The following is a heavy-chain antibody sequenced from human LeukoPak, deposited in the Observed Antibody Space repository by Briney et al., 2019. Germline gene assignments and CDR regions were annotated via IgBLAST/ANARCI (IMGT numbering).Heavy chain of an antibody. Sequence: PGGSLRLSCAASGFTFSSYAMHWVRQAPSKGLEWVAVISYDGSNKYYADSVKGRFTISRDNSKNTLYLQMNSLRAEDTAVYYCAREWGPTPYYYDSSGPISPAGYWGQGTLVTVSS. J-gene: IGHJ4*02. CDR2: ISYDGSNK. CDR3: AREWGPTPYYYDSSGPISPAGY. D-gene: IGHD3-22*01. CDR1: GFTFSSYA. V-gene: IGHV3-30-3*01.